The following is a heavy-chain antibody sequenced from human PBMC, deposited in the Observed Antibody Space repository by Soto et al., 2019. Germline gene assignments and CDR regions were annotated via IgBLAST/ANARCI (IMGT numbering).Heavy chain of an antibody. J-gene: IGHJ5*02. CDR1: GFTFSSYA. D-gene: IGHD2-15*01. CDR3: AKDNSLHWFDP. Sequence: VGSLRLSCAASGFTFSSYAMSWVRQAPVKGLEWVSTFSGNGGLTYYADSVKVRFTISRDNSKNTLYLQMDSLRAEDTAIYYCAKDNSLHWFDPWGQGTLLTVSS. V-gene: IGHV3-23*01. CDR2: FSGNGGLT.